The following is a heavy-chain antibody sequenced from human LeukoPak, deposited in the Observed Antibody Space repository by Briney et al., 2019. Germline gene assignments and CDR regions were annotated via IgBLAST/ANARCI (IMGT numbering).Heavy chain of an antibody. CDR2: INHSGST. V-gene: IGHV4-34*01. CDR3: ARDLYCSSTSCLDP. Sequence: SETLSLTCTVSGGSISSYYWSWIRQPPGKGLEWIGEINHSGSTNYNPSLKSRVTISVDTSKNQFSLKLSSVTAADTAVYYCARDLYCSSTSCLDPWGQGTLVTVSS. D-gene: IGHD2-2*01. CDR1: GGSISSYY. J-gene: IGHJ5*02.